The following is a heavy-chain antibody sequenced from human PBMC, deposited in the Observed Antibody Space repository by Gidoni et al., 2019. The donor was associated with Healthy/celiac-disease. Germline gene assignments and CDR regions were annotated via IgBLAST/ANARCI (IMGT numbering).Heavy chain of an antibody. CDR2: INHSGST. CDR3: AREEEWFDP. CDR1: GGSFSGYY. J-gene: IGHJ5*02. Sequence: QVQLQQWGAGLLKPSETLSLTCAVYGGSFSGYYWSWIRQPPGKGLEWIGEINHSGSTNDHPSLKRRVTISVDTSKNQFSLKLSAVTAADTAVYYCAREEEWFDPWGQGTLVTVSS. V-gene: IGHV4-34*01.